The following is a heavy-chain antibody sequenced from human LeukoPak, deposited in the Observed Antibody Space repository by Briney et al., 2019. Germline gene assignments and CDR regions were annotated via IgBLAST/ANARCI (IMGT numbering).Heavy chain of an antibody. CDR1: GFTFSSYG. V-gene: IGHV3-21*01. Sequence: GGSLRLSCAASGFTFSSYGMHWVRQAPGKGLEWVSSISSSSSSYSYTYYADSVQGRFTISRDNAKNTLLLQMNSLRAEDTAVYYCARPRYCSSISCYFHAFDVWGQGTMVTVSS. CDR3: ARPRYCSSISCYFHAFDV. J-gene: IGHJ3*01. D-gene: IGHD2-2*01. CDR2: ISSSSSSYSYT.